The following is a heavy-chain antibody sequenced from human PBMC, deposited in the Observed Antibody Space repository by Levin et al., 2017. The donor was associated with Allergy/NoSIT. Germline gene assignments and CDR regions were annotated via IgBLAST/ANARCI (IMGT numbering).Heavy chain of an antibody. D-gene: IGHD5-12*01. CDR2: ISPDNGHA. Sequence: ASVKVSCKTSGYTFNHYGIDWVRQAPGQGLEWVGWISPDNGHADYAQKLQGRVTMTTDRATTTAYLELKSLTSDDTAVYYCARGQGGYESFDYWGLGTLVAVSS. CDR3: ARGQGGYESFDY. J-gene: IGHJ4*02. V-gene: IGHV1-18*01. CDR1: GYTFNHYG.